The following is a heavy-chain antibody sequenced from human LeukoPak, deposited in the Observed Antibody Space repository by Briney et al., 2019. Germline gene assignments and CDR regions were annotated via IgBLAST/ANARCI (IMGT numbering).Heavy chain of an antibody. Sequence: GRSLRLSCAASGFTFDDYAMHWVRQAPGKGLEWVSGISWNSGSIGYADSVKGRFTISRDNAKNSLYLQMNSLRAEDTAVYYCARGVNYYGSGSYHLYWGQGTLVTVSS. J-gene: IGHJ4*02. D-gene: IGHD3-10*01. CDR1: GFTFDDYA. CDR3: ARGVNYYGSGSYHLY. V-gene: IGHV3-9*01. CDR2: ISWNSGSI.